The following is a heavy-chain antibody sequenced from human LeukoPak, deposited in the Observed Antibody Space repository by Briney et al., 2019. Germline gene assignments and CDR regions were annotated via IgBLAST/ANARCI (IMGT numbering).Heavy chain of an antibody. CDR2: IWYDGRYK. Sequence: GGSLRLSCAASGFAFYTYGMHWVRQAPGGGLEWVAVIWYDGRYKYYADSVKGRFTIPRDNSKNMVYLQMNSLRAEDTAVYYCARAGGISGEYYYYGMDTWGQGTTVTVSS. J-gene: IGHJ6*02. CDR1: GFAFYTYG. D-gene: IGHD3-10*01. V-gene: IGHV3-33*01. CDR3: ARAGGISGEYYYYGMDT.